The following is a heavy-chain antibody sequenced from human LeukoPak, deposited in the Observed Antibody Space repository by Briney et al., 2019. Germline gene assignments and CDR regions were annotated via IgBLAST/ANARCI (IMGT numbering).Heavy chain of an antibody. CDR1: GFSFRSYA. J-gene: IGHJ4*02. CDR2: MGSYVDT. D-gene: IGHD6-13*01. CDR3: AKGGVGEAGLDY. Sequence: GGSLRLSCIASGFSFRSYAMTWVRQAPGKGLEWVSSMGSYVDTYYADSVKGRFTISRDNSKNTLYLQMNSLRAEDTAVFSCAKGGVGEAGLDYWGQGTLVTVSS. V-gene: IGHV3-23*01.